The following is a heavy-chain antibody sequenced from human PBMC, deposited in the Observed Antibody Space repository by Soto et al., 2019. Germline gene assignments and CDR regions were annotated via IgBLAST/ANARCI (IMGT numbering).Heavy chain of an antibody. J-gene: IGHJ4*02. CDR3: ARDPGYSYGSFDY. Sequence: GGSLRLSCAASGFTFSSYAMSWVRQAPGKGLEWVSAISGSGGSTYYADSVKGRFTISRDNSKNTLYLQMNSLRAEDTAVYYCARDPGYSYGSFDYWGQGTLVTVSS. D-gene: IGHD5-18*01. V-gene: IGHV3-23*01. CDR2: ISGSGGST. CDR1: GFTFSSYA.